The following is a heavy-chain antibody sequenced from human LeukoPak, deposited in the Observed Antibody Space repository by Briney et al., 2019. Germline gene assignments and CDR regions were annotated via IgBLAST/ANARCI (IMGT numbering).Heavy chain of an antibody. CDR3: ARDSNPGDSSGYYDAFDV. CDR1: GFIFSSYW. D-gene: IGHD3-22*01. J-gene: IGHJ3*01. Sequence: GGSLRLSCAASGFIFSSYWMTWVRQAPGKGLEWVANIKEDGSEKNYVESVKGRFTISRDNAKDSLYLQMNSLRAEDTAVYYCARDSNPGDSSGYYDAFDVWGQGTMVTVSS. V-gene: IGHV3-7*03. CDR2: IKEDGSEK.